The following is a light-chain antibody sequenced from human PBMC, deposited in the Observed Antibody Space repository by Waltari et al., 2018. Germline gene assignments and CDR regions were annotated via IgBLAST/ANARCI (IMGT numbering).Light chain of an antibody. J-gene: IGLJ1*01. CDR2: TNN. CDR3: AAWDDSLKGYV. CDR1: TSNIGSNT. Sequence: QSVLTQPPSASGTPGQRVTISCSGSTSNIGSNTVTWYQQVPGTAPKLLIYTNNPRPSGVPYRFSGSKSGTSASLAISGLQSEDEADYYCAAWDDSLKGYVFGPGTKVTVL. V-gene: IGLV1-44*01.